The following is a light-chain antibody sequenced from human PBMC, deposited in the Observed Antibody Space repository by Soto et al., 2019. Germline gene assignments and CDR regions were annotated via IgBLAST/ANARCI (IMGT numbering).Light chain of an antibody. CDR1: QRIDRY. CDR2: NTS. J-gene: IGKJ4*01. CDR3: HQCNSYV. V-gene: IGKV1-5*01. Sequence: DIQMTQSPSTLSASVGDRVTITCRASQRIDRYLAWYKQKPGKAPKLLTYNTSNLKSGVPSRFSGSGSGTDFTLTISSLQPDDFATYYCHQCNSYVFGGGTKVDIK.